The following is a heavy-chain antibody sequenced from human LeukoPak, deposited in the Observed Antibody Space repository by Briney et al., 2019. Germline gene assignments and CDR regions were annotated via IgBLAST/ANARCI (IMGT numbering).Heavy chain of an antibody. CDR2: IDRSGSST. J-gene: IGHJ4*02. V-gene: IGHV3-23*01. Sequence: GGALRLSCAASGFTFSNYAMTWVRQAPGRGLEWVSIIDRSGSSTDHVASVKGRFTISRDNSKNTLYLQMNSLRAEDTAVYYCAKDQTGDGYNSIWGQGTLVTVSS. D-gene: IGHD5-24*01. CDR3: AKDQTGDGYNSI. CDR1: GFTFSNYA.